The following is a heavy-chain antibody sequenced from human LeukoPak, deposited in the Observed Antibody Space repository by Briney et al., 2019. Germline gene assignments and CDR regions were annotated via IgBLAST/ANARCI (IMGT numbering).Heavy chain of an antibody. CDR1: GYSFTSFW. V-gene: IGHV5-51*01. Sequence: GESLKISCKGSGYSFTSFWIGWVRQMPGKGLEWMGIIYPGVSDTRYSPSFQGQVTISADKSITTAYLQWSSLKASDTAMYYCARSVSGSYPTFDYWGQGTLVTVSS. J-gene: IGHJ4*02. CDR2: IYPGVSDT. D-gene: IGHD1-26*01. CDR3: ARSVSGSYPTFDY.